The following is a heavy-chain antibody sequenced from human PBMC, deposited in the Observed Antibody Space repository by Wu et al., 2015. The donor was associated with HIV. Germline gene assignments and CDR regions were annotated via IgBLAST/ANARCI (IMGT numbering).Heavy chain of an antibody. CDR1: GAGFTSYA. Sequence: QAQLVQSGAEVKRPGSSVKITCKASGAGFTSYAVNWVRQAPGQGLEWMGGIIPLFGTGEYAQIFQGRVTITTDESTSTAYMRLSSLRSEDTAVYFCASPRSPGFSSAWPTYFDYWGQGTLVTVSS. CDR3: ASPRSPGFSSAWPTYFDY. D-gene: IGHD6-25*01. V-gene: IGHV1-69*05. CDR2: IIPLFGTG. J-gene: IGHJ4*02.